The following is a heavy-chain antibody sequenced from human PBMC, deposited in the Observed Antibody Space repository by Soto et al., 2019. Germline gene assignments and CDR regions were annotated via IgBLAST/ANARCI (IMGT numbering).Heavy chain of an antibody. V-gene: IGHV1-58*01. J-gene: IGHJ5*02. CDR3: AAAYYYDSSGTHGFDP. CDR2: IVVGSGNT. CDR1: GFTFTSSA. Sequence: SVKVSCKASGFTFTSSAVQWVRQARGQRLEWIGWIVVGSGNTNYAQKFQERVTITRDMSTSTAYMELSSLRSEDTAVYYCAAAYYYDSSGTHGFDPWGQGTLVTVSA. D-gene: IGHD3-22*01.